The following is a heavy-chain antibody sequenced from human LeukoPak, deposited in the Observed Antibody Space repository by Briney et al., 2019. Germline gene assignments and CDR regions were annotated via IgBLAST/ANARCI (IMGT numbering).Heavy chain of an antibody. D-gene: IGHD3-22*01. CDR3: ARERMDDSSGKALQYLDY. J-gene: IGHJ4*02. CDR2: INTVGDT. CDR1: GFTFSSYD. V-gene: IGHV3-13*04. Sequence: GGSLRLSCSASGFTFSSYDMHWVRQVTGKGLEWVSAINTVGDTYYPGSVKGGFIISTENANNSFYLQLNSLRAGDTAVYYCARERMDDSSGKALQYLDYWGQGTLVTVSS.